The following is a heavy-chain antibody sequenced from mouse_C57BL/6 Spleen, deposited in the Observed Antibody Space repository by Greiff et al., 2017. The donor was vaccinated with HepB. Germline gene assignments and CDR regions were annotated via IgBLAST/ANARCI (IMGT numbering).Heavy chain of an antibody. D-gene: IGHD3-2*02. V-gene: IGHV1-26*01. CDR2: INPNNGGT. CDR1: GYTFTDYY. J-gene: IGHJ3*01. CDR3: ASDSSGYGAY. Sequence: EVQLQQSGPELVKPGASVKISCTASGYTFTDYYMHWVKQSHGKSLEWIGDINPNNGGTSYNQKFKGKATLTVDKSSSTAYMELRSLTSEDSAVYYCASDSSGYGAYWGQGTLVTVAA.